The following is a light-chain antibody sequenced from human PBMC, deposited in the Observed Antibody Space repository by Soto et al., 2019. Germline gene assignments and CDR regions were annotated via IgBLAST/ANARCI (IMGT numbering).Light chain of an antibody. V-gene: IGKV1-39*01. CDR3: QQSYSIPL. J-gene: IGKJ2*01. CDR2: AAS. CDR1: QSISSY. Sequence: DIQMTQSPSSLSASVGARVTITCRASQSISSYLNWYHQKPVKAPKLLIYAASSLQSGVPSRFSGSGSGTDFTLTISSLHPEDFATYYCQQSYSIPLFGQGTKLEIK.